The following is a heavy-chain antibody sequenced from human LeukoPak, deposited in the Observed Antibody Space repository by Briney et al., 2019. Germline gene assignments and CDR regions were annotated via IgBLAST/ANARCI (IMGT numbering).Heavy chain of an antibody. CDR2: IYTSGST. CDR1: GGSISSYY. Sequence: SETLSLTCTVSGGSISSYYWSWIRQPAGKGLEWIGRIYTSGSTNYNPSLKSRVTISVDKSKNQFSLKLSSVTAADTAVYYCARDPEYGGHGYYYYMDVWGKGTTVTVYS. CDR3: ARDPEYGGHGYYYYMDV. D-gene: IGHD4-23*01. V-gene: IGHV4-4*07. J-gene: IGHJ6*03.